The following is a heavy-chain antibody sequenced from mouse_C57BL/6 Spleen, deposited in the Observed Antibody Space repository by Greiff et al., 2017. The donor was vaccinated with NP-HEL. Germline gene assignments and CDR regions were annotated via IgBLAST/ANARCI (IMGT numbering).Heavy chain of an antibody. CDR3: ARRDGYPFAY. Sequence: EVQLKESGGGLVKPGGSLKLSCAASGFTFSDYGMHWVRQAPEKGLEWVAYISSGSSTIYYADTVKGRFTISRDNAKNTLFLQMTSLRSEDTAMYYCARRDGYPFAYWGQGTLVTVSA. J-gene: IGHJ3*01. V-gene: IGHV5-17*01. CDR1: GFTFSDYG. CDR2: ISSGSSTI. D-gene: IGHD2-3*01.